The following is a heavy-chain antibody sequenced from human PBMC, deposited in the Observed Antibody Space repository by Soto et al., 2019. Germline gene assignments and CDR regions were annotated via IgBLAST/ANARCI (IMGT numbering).Heavy chain of an antibody. Sequence: GALRLSCAASGFTFSSYSMNWVRQAPGKGLEWVSYISSSSSTIYYADSVKGRFTNNRDNAKNSLYLQMNSLRAEDTDVYYCARDSWRYCSGGSCYSYYYYYMDVWGKGTTVTVSS. CDR2: ISSSSSTI. CDR3: ARDSWRYCSGGSCYSYYYYYMDV. D-gene: IGHD2-15*01. CDR1: GFTFSSYS. V-gene: IGHV3-48*01. J-gene: IGHJ6*03.